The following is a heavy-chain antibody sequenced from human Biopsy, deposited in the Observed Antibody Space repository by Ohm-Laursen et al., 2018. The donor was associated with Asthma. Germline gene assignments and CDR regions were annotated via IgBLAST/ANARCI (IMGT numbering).Heavy chain of an antibody. D-gene: IGHD5-12*01. V-gene: IGHV1-69*13. CDR1: GDSFSNYA. J-gene: IGHJ6*02. CDR2: LIPVLGTP. Sequence: SVKVSCKASGDSFSNYAISWVRQAPGQGLEWMGGLIPVLGTPDHAQMFEGRVTITADESTSTAYMELSGLSSEDMAVYYCARGYSGSDRIVYYYSGLEVWGQGTTVTVSS. CDR3: ARGYSGSDRIVYYYSGLEV.